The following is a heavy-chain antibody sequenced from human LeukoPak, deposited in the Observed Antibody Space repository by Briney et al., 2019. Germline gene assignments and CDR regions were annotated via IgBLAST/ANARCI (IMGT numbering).Heavy chain of an antibody. D-gene: IGHD1-14*01. Sequence: PSDTLSLTCTLSGGSISSYYWSWIRQPAGKGLEWIGRIYTRGSTNYNPSLKSRVTISVDTSKKQFSLKLSSVTAADTAVYYCARSLGMESYYYYGMDVWGQGTTVTVSS. J-gene: IGHJ6*02. V-gene: IGHV4-4*07. CDR2: IYTRGST. CDR3: ARSLGMESYYYYGMDV. CDR1: GGSISSYY.